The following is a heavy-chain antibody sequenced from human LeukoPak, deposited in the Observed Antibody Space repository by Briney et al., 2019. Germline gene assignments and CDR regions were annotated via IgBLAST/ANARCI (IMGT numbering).Heavy chain of an antibody. CDR1: GGSISSGSYF. CDR2: IYSSGST. CDR3: ARSMTTVTVPDY. J-gene: IGHJ4*02. V-gene: IGHV4-39*01. Sequence: SETLSLTCTVSGGSISSGSYFWGWIRQPPGKGLEWVGSIYSSGSTYSNPSLKGRVTISGDTSTNQFSLRLSSVTAADTAVYYCARSMTTVTVPDYWGQGTLATVSS. D-gene: IGHD4-17*01.